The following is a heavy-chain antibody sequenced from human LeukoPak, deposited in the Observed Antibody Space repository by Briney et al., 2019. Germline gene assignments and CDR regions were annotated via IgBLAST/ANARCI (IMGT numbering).Heavy chain of an antibody. D-gene: IGHD3-10*01. V-gene: IGHV3-9*01. Sequence: GGSLRLSCAASGFTFDDYAMHWVRQAPGKGLEWVSGISWNSGSIGYADSVKGRFTISRDNAKNSLYLQMNSLRAGDTALYYCAKSDLWFGELLGYWGQGTLVTVSS. J-gene: IGHJ4*02. CDR3: AKSDLWFGELLGY. CDR1: GFTFDDYA. CDR2: ISWNSGSI.